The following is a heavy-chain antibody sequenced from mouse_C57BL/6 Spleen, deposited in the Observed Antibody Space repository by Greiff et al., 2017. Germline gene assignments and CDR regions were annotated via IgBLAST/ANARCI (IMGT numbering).Heavy chain of an antibody. CDR3: ARSRGYDYDVWFAY. Sequence: QVQLQQSGAELVRPGASVKLSCKASGYTFTDYYINWVKQRPGQGLEWIARIYPGSGNTYYNEKFKGKATLTAEKSSSTAYMQLSSLTSEDSAVYFCARSRGYDYDVWFAYWGQGTLVTVSA. J-gene: IGHJ3*01. D-gene: IGHD2-4*01. CDR1: GYTFTDYY. V-gene: IGHV1-76*01. CDR2: IYPGSGNT.